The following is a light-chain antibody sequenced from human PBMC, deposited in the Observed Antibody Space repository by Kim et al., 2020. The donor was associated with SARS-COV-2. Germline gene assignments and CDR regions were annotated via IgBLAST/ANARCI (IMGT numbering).Light chain of an antibody. CDR2: GAS. CDR3: QQYGSSPMYT. CDR1: QSVSSSY. V-gene: IGKV3-20*01. J-gene: IGKJ2*01. Sequence: EIVLTQSPGTLSLSPGERATLSCRASQSVSSSYLAWYQQKPGQAPRLLIYGASSRATGIPDRFSGSGSGTDFTLTISRLEPEDLAVYYCQQYGSSPMYTFGQGTKME.